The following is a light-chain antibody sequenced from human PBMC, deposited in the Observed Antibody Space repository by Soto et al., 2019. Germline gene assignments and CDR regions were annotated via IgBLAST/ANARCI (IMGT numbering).Light chain of an antibody. CDR2: EVD. V-gene: IGLV2-23*02. CDR3: CTYAGHVPK. J-gene: IGLJ2*01. Sequence: QSALTQPASVSESPGQSITISCAGTTSDVAYYDLVSRYQQHPGRAPKLLIYEVDKRPSGISVRFSGSKSGATASLTISGLLPEDEAVYFCCTYAGHVPKFGGGTKLTVL. CDR1: TSDVAYYDL.